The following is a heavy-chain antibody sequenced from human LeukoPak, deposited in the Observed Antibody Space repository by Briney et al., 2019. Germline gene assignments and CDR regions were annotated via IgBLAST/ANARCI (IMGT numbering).Heavy chain of an antibody. J-gene: IGHJ4*02. CDR3: AGAHGLY. V-gene: IGHV4-59*03. D-gene: IGHD4/OR15-4a*01. CDR1: ADSFSGYL. Sequence: SETLSLTCTVSADSFSGYLWAWIRQPPGKGLEWIGYVSDSGSTNYNPSLHSRPSTSLETAKHQFSLELRCVTAADTAVYYRAGAHGLYWGQGTLVTVSS. CDR2: VSDSGST.